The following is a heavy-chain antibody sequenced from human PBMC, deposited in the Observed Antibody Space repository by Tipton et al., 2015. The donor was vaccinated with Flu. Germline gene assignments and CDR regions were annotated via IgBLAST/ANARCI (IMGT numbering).Heavy chain of an antibody. J-gene: IGHJ4*02. D-gene: IGHD3-16*01. CDR3: AKEEVGPFDY. CDR2: IRNDGSSK. V-gene: IGHV3-30*02. Sequence: SLRLSCAASGFTFSSYGMHWVRRAPGKGLEWVAFIRNDGSSKHCVDSVKGRFTISRDNSKNTLSLQMDRLRAEDAAVYHCAKEEVGPFDYWGQGTLVTVSS. CDR1: GFTFSSYG.